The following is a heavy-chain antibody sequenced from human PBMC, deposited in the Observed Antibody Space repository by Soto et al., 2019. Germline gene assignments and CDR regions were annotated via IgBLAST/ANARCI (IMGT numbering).Heavy chain of an antibody. Sequence: SETLSLTCTVSGGSISSSSYYWGWIRQPPGKGLEWIGSIYYSGSTYYNPSLKSRVTISVDTSKNQFSLKLSSVTAADTAVYYCARLLGLRAVFDPWGQGTLVTVSS. D-gene: IGHD1-26*01. V-gene: IGHV4-39*01. CDR1: GGSISSSSYY. CDR3: ARLLGLRAVFDP. CDR2: IYYSGST. J-gene: IGHJ5*02.